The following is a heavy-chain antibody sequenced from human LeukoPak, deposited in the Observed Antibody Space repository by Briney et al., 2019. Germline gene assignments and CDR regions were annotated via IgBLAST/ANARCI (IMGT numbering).Heavy chain of an antibody. Sequence: GGSLRLSCAASGFTFSSYAMHWVRQAPGKGLEWVAVISYDGSNKYYADSVKGRFTISRDNSKNTLYLQMNSLRAEDTAVYYCARERAITMVRGVIPIRPLDYWGQGTLVTVSS. CDR2: ISYDGSNK. D-gene: IGHD3-10*01. CDR3: ARERAITMVRGVIPIRPLDY. V-gene: IGHV3-30-3*01. CDR1: GFTFSSYA. J-gene: IGHJ4*02.